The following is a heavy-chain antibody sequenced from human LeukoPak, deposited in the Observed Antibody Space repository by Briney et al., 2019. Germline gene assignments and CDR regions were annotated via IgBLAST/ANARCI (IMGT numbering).Heavy chain of an antibody. CDR3: ARQRDYYDSSGYYSRIFDY. V-gene: IGHV4-59*01. J-gene: IGHJ4*02. CDR2: IYYSGST. D-gene: IGHD3-22*01. Sequence: SETLSLTCTVSGGSISSYYWSWIRQPPGKGLEGSGYIYYSGSTNYNPSLKSRVTISVDTSKNQFSLKLSSVTAADTAVYYCARQRDYYDSSGYYSRIFDYWGQGTLVTVSS. CDR1: GGSISSYY.